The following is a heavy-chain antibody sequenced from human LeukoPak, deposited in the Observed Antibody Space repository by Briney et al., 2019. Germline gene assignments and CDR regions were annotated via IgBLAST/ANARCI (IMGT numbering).Heavy chain of an antibody. Sequence: ASVKVSCKVSGYTLTELSMHWVRQAPGKGLEWMGGFDPEDGETIYAQKFQGRVTITADESTSTAYMELSSLRSEDTAVCYCATLTMIVVVSNYYYGMDVWGQGTTVTVSS. D-gene: IGHD3-22*01. CDR2: FDPEDGET. J-gene: IGHJ6*02. V-gene: IGHV1-24*01. CDR1: GYTLTELS. CDR3: ATLTMIVVVSNYYYGMDV.